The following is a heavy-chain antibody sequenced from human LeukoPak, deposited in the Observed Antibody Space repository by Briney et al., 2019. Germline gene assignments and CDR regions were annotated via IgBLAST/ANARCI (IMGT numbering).Heavy chain of an antibody. D-gene: IGHD2-21*01. Sequence: PGRSLRLSCAASGFTFDDYAMHWVRQAPGKGLEWVSSISWYSGNIGYADSVKGRFSISRDNAKNTLYLEMNSLRTDDTALYFCARDVWRRAFYYAMDVWGLGTTVAVSS. V-gene: IGHV3-9*01. J-gene: IGHJ6*02. CDR3: ARDVWRRAFYYAMDV. CDR2: ISWYSGNI. CDR1: GFTFDDYA.